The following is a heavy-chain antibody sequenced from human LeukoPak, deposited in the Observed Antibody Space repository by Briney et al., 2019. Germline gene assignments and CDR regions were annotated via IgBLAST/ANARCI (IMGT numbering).Heavy chain of an antibody. CDR2: IYYSGST. CDR1: GGSISSYY. V-gene: IGHV4-59*01. CDR3: AREGDSSGYFDY. J-gene: IGHJ4*02. D-gene: IGHD3-22*01. Sequence: SETLSLTCTVSGGSISSYYWSWIRQPPGKGLEWIGYIYYSGSTNYNPSLKSRVTISVDTSKNQFSLKLSSVTAADTAVYYCAREGDSSGYFDYWGQGTLVTVSS.